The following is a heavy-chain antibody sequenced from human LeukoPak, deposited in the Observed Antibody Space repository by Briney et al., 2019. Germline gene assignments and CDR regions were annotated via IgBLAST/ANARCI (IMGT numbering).Heavy chain of an antibody. CDR3: ASTSYYYGSGSYYISWFDP. CDR1: GGTFISYA. D-gene: IGHD3-10*01. J-gene: IGHJ5*02. Sequence: SVKVSCKASGGTFISYAISWVRQAPGQGLEWMGGIIPIFGTANYAQKFQGRVTITTDESTSTAYMELSSLRSEDTAVYYCASTSYYYGSGSYYISWFDPWGQGTLVTVSS. CDR2: IIPIFGTA. V-gene: IGHV1-69*05.